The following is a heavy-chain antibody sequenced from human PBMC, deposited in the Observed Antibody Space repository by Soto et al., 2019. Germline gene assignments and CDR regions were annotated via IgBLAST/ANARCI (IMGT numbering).Heavy chain of an antibody. CDR1: GGTFSSYA. V-gene: IGHV1-69*01. Sequence: QVQLVQSGAEVKKRGSSVKVSCKASGGTFSSYAISWVRQAPGQGLEWMGGIIPIFGTANYAQKFQGRVTITADESTSTAYMELSSLRSEDTAVYYCAREEAYCGGDCYSDYWGQGTLVTVSS. J-gene: IGHJ4*02. CDR2: IIPIFGTA. D-gene: IGHD2-21*02. CDR3: AREEAYCGGDCYSDY.